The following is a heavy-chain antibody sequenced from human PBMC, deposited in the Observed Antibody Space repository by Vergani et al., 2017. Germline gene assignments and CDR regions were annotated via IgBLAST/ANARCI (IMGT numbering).Heavy chain of an antibody. D-gene: IGHD4-17*01. J-gene: IGHJ6*02. CDR3: ARHRGDYDRGGMDV. Sequence: QVQLQESGPGLVKPSETLSLTCAVSAYSISSTYYWGWIRQPPGKGLEWIGNIYHTGSAYYNPSLKSRVIISVDTSKNQFSLKLSSVTAADTAVYYCARHRGDYDRGGMDVWGQGTTVTVSS. CDR2: IYHTGSA. V-gene: IGHV4-38-2*01. CDR1: AYSISSTYY.